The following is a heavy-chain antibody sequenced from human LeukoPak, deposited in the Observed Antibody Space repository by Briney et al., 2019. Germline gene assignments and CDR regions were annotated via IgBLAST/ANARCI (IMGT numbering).Heavy chain of an antibody. CDR2: ISDDGNNI. CDR1: GFTFRSYG. D-gene: IGHD2/OR15-2a*01. Sequence: GGSLRLSCAASGFTFRSYGMHWVRQAPGKGLEWVALISDDGNNIYYADSVKGRFIISRDSSKNTLSLQMSSLRVEDTAVYYCARDNKRFSCDYWGQGTLVTVSS. V-gene: IGHV3-30*03. CDR3: ARDNKRFSCDY. J-gene: IGHJ4*02.